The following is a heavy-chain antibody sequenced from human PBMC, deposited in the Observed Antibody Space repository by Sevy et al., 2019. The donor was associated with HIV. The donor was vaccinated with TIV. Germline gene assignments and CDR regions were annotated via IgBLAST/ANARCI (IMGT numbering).Heavy chain of an antibody. D-gene: IGHD6-19*01. CDR1: GYTFTGYY. V-gene: IGHV1-2*02. CDR2: INPNSGGT. J-gene: IGHJ4*02. CDR3: ARAPYTSGRLGYFDY. Sequence: ASVKVSCKASGYTFTGYYMHWVRQAPGQGLEWMGWINPNSGGTNYAQKFQGRVTMTRDTSITTAYMGLNRLSSDDTAVYYCARAPYTSGRLGYFDYWGQGTLVTVSS.